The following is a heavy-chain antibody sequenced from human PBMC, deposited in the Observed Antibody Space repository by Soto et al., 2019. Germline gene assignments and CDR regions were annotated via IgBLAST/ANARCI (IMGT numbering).Heavy chain of an antibody. J-gene: IGHJ4*02. Sequence: QVQLVQSGAEVKKPGASVRVSCKASGYRFSNFGIRWVRQAPGQGLEWMGWISVWNGETQSAQNLQGRVSMTTDTSTSTAYMELRSLKSDDTAIYYCARDRDPYYDNTGYYHFDYWGQGTLVTVSS. V-gene: IGHV1-18*01. CDR3: ARDRDPYYDNTGYYHFDY. CDR1: GYRFSNFG. CDR2: ISVWNGET. D-gene: IGHD3-22*01.